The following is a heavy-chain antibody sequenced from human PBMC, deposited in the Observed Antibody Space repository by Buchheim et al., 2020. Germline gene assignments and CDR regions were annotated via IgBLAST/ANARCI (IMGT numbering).Heavy chain of an antibody. Sequence: EVQLVESGGGLVQPGGSLRLSCSAPGFPFSIYWMHWVRQAPGKGLAWVSHINREGTTPNYADSVRGRFTLSRDNAKNTRYLQMNNLRAEDTAVYYCVRDMYGSGDYWGQGTL. CDR1: GFPFSIYW. J-gene: IGHJ4*02. CDR2: INREGTTP. CDR3: VRDMYGSGDY. V-gene: IGHV3-74*01. D-gene: IGHD3-10*01.